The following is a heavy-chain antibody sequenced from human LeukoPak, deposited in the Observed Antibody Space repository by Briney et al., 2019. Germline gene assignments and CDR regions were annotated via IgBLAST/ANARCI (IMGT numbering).Heavy chain of an antibody. Sequence: SETLSLTCTVSGGSISSSSYYWGWIRQPPGKGLEWIGSIYYSGSTYYNPSLKSRVTMSVDTSKNQFSLKLSSVTAADTAVYYCARGYCSSTSCPYYYYYYMDVWGKGTTVTVSS. CDR2: IYYSGST. V-gene: IGHV4-39*07. CDR3: ARGYCSSTSCPYYYYYYMDV. D-gene: IGHD2-2*01. CDR1: GGSISSSSYY. J-gene: IGHJ6*03.